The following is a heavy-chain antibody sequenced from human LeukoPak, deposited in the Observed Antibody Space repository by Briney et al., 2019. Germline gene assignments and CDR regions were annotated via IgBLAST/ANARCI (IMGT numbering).Heavy chain of an antibody. Sequence: GGSLRLSCAVSGFTFSSYWMSWVRQAPGKGLEWVANIKQDGSEKYYVDSVKGRFTTSRDNAKNSLYLQMNSLRVEDTAVYYCARINTVRGPYWGNYFDYWGQGTLVTVSS. J-gene: IGHJ4*02. D-gene: IGHD3-10*01. V-gene: IGHV3-7*01. CDR3: ARINTVRGPYWGNYFDY. CDR1: GFTFSSYW. CDR2: IKQDGSEK.